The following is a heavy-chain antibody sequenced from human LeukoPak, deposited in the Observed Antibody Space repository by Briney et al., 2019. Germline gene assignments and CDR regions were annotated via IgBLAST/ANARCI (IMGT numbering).Heavy chain of an antibody. CDR1: GFTFSSYA. J-gene: IGHJ5*02. V-gene: IGHV3-30*04. D-gene: IGHD2-15*01. CDR3: ARSHCSGGSCYPMDNWFDP. Sequence: GRSLRLSCAASGFTFSSYAMHWVRQAPGKGLEWVAVISYDGSNKYYADSVKGRLTISRDNSKNTLYLQMNSLRAEDTAVYYCARSHCSGGSCYPMDNWFDPWGQGTLVTVSS. CDR2: ISYDGSNK.